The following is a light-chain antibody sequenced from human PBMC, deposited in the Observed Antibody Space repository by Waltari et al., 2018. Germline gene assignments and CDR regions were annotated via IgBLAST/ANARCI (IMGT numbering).Light chain of an antibody. Sequence: DIQMTQSPSSLSASVGHRVTIICRTSQSISTFLNWYQQKPGKTPNLLIYGASTLQTGVPSRFSGSGSGTEVTLTITSLQLEDFGTYYCQQSYSLPLTFGGGTKVEIK. CDR3: QQSYSLPLT. CDR1: QSISTF. V-gene: IGKV1-39*01. J-gene: IGKJ4*01. CDR2: GAS.